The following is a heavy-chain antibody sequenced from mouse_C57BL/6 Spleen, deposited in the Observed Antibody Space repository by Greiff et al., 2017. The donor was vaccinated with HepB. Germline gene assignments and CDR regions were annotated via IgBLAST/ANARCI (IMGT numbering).Heavy chain of an antibody. D-gene: IGHD5-1*01. Sequence: QVQLQQPGAELVKPGASVKLSCKASGYTFTSYWMQWVKQRPGQGLEWIGEIDPSDSYTNYNQKFKGKATLTVDTSSSTAYMQLSSLTSEDSAVYYCATYVGYAMDYWGQGTSVTVSS. CDR3: ATYVGYAMDY. J-gene: IGHJ4*01. V-gene: IGHV1-50*01. CDR2: IDPSDSYT. CDR1: GYTFTSYW.